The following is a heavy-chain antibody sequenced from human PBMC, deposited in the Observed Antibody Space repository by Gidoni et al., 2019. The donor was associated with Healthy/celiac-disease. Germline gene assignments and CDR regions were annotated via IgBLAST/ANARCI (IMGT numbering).Heavy chain of an antibody. CDR1: GFTFAYYA. Sequence: EVQLVESGGGLVQPGRSLSLACPAPGFTFAYYAIHVVRQAPGKALEWVSGISWNSGSIGYADSVKGRFTISRDNAKNSLYLQMNSLRAEDTALYYCAKAGYSGYCSGGSCYSAYFQHWGQGTLVTVSS. CDR3: AKAGYSGYCSGGSCYSAYFQH. V-gene: IGHV3-9*01. CDR2: ISWNSGSI. J-gene: IGHJ1*01. D-gene: IGHD2-15*01.